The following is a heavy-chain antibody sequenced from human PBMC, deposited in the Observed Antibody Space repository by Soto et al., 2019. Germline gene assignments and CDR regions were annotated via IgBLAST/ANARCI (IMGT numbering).Heavy chain of an antibody. CDR2: IYATGTT. CDR1: GASISGFY. V-gene: IGHV4-4*07. Sequence: QVQLQESGPGLVKPSETLSLTCTVSGASISGFYWSWIRKSAGKGLEWIGRIYATGTTDYNPSLKSRVMMSVDTSKKQFSLKLRSVTAADTAVYYCVRDGTKTLRDWFDPRGQGISVTVSS. CDR3: VRDGTKTLRDWFDP. J-gene: IGHJ5*02. D-gene: IGHD1-1*01.